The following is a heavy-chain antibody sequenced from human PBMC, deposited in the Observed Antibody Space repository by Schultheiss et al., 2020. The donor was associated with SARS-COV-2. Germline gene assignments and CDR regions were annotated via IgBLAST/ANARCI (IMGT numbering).Heavy chain of an antibody. D-gene: IGHD6-19*01. CDR1: GFTFSSYS. Sequence: GGSLRLSCAASGFTFSSYSMNWVRQAPGKGLEWVSAISDNGDTTYYTDSVKGRFTISRDNSKNRLYLQMNSLRAEDTAVYYCAKDPEQWLVHYFDYWGQGTLVTVSS. J-gene: IGHJ4*02. V-gene: IGHV3-23*01. CDR3: AKDPEQWLVHYFDY. CDR2: ISDNGDTT.